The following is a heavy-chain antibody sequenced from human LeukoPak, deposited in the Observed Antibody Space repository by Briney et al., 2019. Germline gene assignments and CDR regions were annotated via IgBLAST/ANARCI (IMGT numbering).Heavy chain of an antibody. CDR1: GFTFTDYS. J-gene: IGHJ6*03. CDR3: AREGGDGDYYYYMDV. CDR2: ISRVSTYI. Sequence: GGSLRLSCSASGFTFTDYSISWVRQAPGKGLEWVSIISRVSTYIYYADSVKGRFTVSRDNAKSSLYLQMTSLRAEDTAVYFCAREGGDGDYYYYMDVWGKGTTVTVSS. D-gene: IGHD2-21*02. V-gene: IGHV3-21*01.